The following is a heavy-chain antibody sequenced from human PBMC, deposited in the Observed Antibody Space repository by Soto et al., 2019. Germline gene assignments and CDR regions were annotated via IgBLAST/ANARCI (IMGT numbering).Heavy chain of an antibody. J-gene: IGHJ6*02. CDR1: GYTFSGHY. D-gene: IGHD3-10*01. V-gene: IGHV1-2*02. CDR3: TNDLMVDGRDNYGMDV. Sequence: SVKVSCKASGYTFSGHYIHWVRQAPGQGLEWMGWINPNTGGSNYAEKFKVRILMTRDTSIFTTHMRLNRLTSDDTAVYYCTNDLMVDGRDNYGMDVWGQGSPVTVYS. CDR2: INPNTGGS.